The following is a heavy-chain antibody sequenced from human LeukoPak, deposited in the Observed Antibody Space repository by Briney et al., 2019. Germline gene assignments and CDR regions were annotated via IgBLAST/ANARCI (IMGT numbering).Heavy chain of an antibody. V-gene: IGHV1-2*02. CDR2: INPNSGGT. D-gene: IGHD2-2*02. Sequence: GASVKVSCKASGYTFTGYYMHWVRQAPGQGLEWMGWINPNSGGTNYAQKFQGRVTMTRDTFISTAYMELSRLRSDDTAVYYCARGIVVVPAAIDYWGQGTLVTVSS. CDR1: GYTFTGYY. J-gene: IGHJ4*02. CDR3: ARGIVVVPAAIDY.